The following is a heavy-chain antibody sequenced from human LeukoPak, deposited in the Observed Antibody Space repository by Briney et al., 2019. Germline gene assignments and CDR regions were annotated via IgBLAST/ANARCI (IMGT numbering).Heavy chain of an antibody. CDR3: ARGAVPAAIIDNWFDP. CDR2: IYISGST. CDR1: GGSISSGSYY. V-gene: IGHV4-61*02. J-gene: IGHJ5*02. Sequence: PSETLSLTCTVSGGSISSGSYYWSWIRQPAGKGLEWIGRIYISGSTNYNPSLKSRVTISVDTPKNQFSLKLSSVTAADTAVYYCARGAVPAAIIDNWFDPWGQGTLVTVSS. D-gene: IGHD2-2*02.